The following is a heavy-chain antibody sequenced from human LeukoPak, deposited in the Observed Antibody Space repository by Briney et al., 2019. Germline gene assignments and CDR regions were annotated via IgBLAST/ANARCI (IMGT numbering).Heavy chain of an antibody. J-gene: IGHJ3*01. CDR1: DFDFSDYI. V-gene: IGHV3-21*06. D-gene: IGHD1-14*01. CDR2: INPSGSDT. Sequence: PGGSLRLSCEALDFDFSDYIMNWFRQAPGKGPEWVSSINPSGSDTYYRDAVRGRFTISRDRATNSLLLQMSSLRVEDTALYYCARARIKGFRVQGVGPCDLWGPGTMVSVSS. CDR3: ARARIKGFRVQGVGPCDL.